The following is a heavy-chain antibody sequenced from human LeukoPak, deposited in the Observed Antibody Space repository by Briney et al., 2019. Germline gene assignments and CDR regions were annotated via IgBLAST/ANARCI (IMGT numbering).Heavy chain of an antibody. CDR2: IWYDGSNK. V-gene: IGHV3-33*01. Sequence: GGSLRLSCAASGFTFSSYGMHWVRQAPGKGLEWVAVIWYDGSNKYYADSVKGRFTISRDNSKNPLYLQMKSLRAEETAVYYCAGINSSSWYLDYWGRGALVTVPS. D-gene: IGHD6-13*01. CDR1: GFTFSSYG. J-gene: IGHJ4*02. CDR3: AGINSSSWYLDY.